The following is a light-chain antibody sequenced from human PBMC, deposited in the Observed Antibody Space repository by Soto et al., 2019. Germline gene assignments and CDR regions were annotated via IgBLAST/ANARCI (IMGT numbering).Light chain of an antibody. CDR3: QTWGTCIHLV. J-gene: IGLJ3*02. CDR1: SGHSNYA. CDR2: LNSDGSH. Sequence: QPVLTQSPSASASLGASVKLTCTLSSGHSNYAIAWHQLQPEKGPRYLMKLNSDGSHSKGDGIPDRFSGSSSVAERYLTISSLLSEDEADYYCQTWGTCIHLVFGGGTKLTV. V-gene: IGLV4-69*01.